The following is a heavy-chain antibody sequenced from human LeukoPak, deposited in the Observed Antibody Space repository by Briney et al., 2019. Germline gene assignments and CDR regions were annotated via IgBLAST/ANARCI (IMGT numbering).Heavy chain of an antibody. CDR3: ARALEDRYFDWLPDYFDY. CDR2: IYYSGST. CDR1: GGSISSSSYY. Sequence: SPSETLSLTCTVSGGSISSSSYYWGWIRQPPGKGLEWIGYIYYSGSTNYNPSLKSRVTISVDTSKNQFSLKLSSVTAADTAVYYCARALEDRYFDWLPDYFDYWGQGTLVTVSS. V-gene: IGHV4-61*05. J-gene: IGHJ4*02. D-gene: IGHD3-9*01.